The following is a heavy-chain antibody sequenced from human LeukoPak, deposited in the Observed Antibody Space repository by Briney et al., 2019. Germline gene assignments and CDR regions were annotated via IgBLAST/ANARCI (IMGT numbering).Heavy chain of an antibody. CDR3: ARDGDYGSPYGS. Sequence: SETLSLTCTVSGYSISTGYYWDWIRQPPGKGLEWIGTFYHGGSTYYNPSLKSRVSISLDTSENQFSLKLTSVTAADTAMYYCARDGDYGSPYGSWGQGILVTVSS. D-gene: IGHD3-10*01. J-gene: IGHJ5*02. CDR1: GYSISTGYY. CDR2: FYHGGST. V-gene: IGHV4-38-2*02.